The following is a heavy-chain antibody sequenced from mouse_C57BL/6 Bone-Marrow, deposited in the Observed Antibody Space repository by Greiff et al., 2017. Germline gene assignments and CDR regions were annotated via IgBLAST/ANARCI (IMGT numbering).Heavy chain of an antibody. CDR2: ISYDGSN. Sequence: DVQLVESGPGLVKPSQSLSLTCSVTGYSITSGYYWNWIRQFPGNKLEWMGYISYDGSNNYNPSLKNRISITRDTSKNQFFLKLNSVTTEDTATYYCASGGYYGSSYWYFDVWGTGTTVTVSS. CDR1: GYSITSGYY. CDR3: ASGGYYGSSYWYFDV. J-gene: IGHJ1*03. V-gene: IGHV3-6*01. D-gene: IGHD1-1*01.